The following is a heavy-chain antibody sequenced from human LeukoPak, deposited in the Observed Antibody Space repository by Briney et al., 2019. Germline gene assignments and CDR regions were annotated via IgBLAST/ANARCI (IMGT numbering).Heavy chain of an antibody. CDR1: GFTFSSYG. CDR2: ISYDGSNK. V-gene: IGHV3-30*18. D-gene: IGHD6-19*01. Sequence: PGRSLRLSCAASGFTFSSYGMHRVRQAPGKGLEWVAVISYDGSNKYYADSVKGRFTISRDNSKNTLYLQMNSLRAEDTAVYYCAKDSDYYSSGWGEPNWFDPWGQGTLVTVSS. CDR3: AKDSDYYSSGWGEPNWFDP. J-gene: IGHJ5*02.